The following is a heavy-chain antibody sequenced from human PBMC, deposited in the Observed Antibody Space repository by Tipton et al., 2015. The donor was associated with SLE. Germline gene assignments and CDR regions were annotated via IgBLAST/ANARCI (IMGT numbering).Heavy chain of an antibody. CDR1: GGSISFDY. Sequence: LRLSCTVSGGSISFDYWGWFRQSAGRGLGWIGRIYSSGDRDYNPSLRSRVTMSIDASQNRVSLRLKSVSAADTAVYYCARGSDGEYVRYFDVWGPGTLVTVSS. D-gene: IGHD4-17*01. CDR3: ARGSDGEYVRYFDV. CDR2: IYSSGDR. J-gene: IGHJ2*01. V-gene: IGHV4-4*07.